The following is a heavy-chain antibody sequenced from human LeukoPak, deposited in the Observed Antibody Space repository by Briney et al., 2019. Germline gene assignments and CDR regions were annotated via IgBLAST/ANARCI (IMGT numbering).Heavy chain of an antibody. V-gene: IGHV1-69*13. D-gene: IGHD2-15*01. CDR2: IIPIFGTA. CDR1: GGTFSSYA. Sequence: SVKVSCKASGGTFSSYAISWVRQAPGQGLEWMGGIIPIFGTANYAQKFQGRVTITADESTSTAYMELSSLRSEDTAVYYCARVTHCSGGSCYGWRAFDIWGQGTMVTVSS. CDR3: ARVTHCSGGSCYGWRAFDI. J-gene: IGHJ3*02.